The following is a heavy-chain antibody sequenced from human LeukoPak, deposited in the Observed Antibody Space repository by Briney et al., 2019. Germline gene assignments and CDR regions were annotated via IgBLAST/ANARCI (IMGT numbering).Heavy chain of an antibody. V-gene: IGHV4-59*01. CDR1: GGSISSYY. Sequence: PSETLSLTCTVSGGSISSYYWSWIRQPPGKGLEWIGYIHYSGSTNYNPSLKSRLTISVDTSKNQFSLKLSSVTAADTAVYYCARGRDGYNSVTYNWFDPWGQGTLVTVSS. CDR2: IHYSGST. D-gene: IGHD5-24*01. CDR3: ARGRDGYNSVTYNWFDP. J-gene: IGHJ5*02.